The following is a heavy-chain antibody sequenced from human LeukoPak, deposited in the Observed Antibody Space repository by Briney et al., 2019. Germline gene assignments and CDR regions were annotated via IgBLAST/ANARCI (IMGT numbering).Heavy chain of an antibody. D-gene: IGHD2-2*01. J-gene: IGHJ4*02. CDR2: IYTSGST. Sequence: SETLSLTCTVSGGSISSGSYYWSWIRQPAGKGLEWIGRIYTSGSTSYNPSLKSRVTISVDTSKNQFSLKLTSVTAADTAVYSCAREYQGIDYWGQGTLVTVSS. CDR3: AREYQGIDY. CDR1: GGSISSGSYY. V-gene: IGHV4-61*02.